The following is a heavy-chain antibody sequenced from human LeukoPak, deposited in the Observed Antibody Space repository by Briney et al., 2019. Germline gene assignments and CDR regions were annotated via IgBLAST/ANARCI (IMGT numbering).Heavy chain of an antibody. D-gene: IGHD1-26*01. Sequence: PSETLSLTCTVSGGPISSYYWSWIRQPPGKGLEWIGYIYTSGSTNYNPSLKSRVTISVDTSKNQFSLKLSSVTAADTAVYYCARRSGVVGATPWFDPWGQGTLVTVSS. CDR1: GGPISSYY. CDR2: IYTSGST. J-gene: IGHJ5*02. CDR3: ARRSGVVGATPWFDP. V-gene: IGHV4-4*09.